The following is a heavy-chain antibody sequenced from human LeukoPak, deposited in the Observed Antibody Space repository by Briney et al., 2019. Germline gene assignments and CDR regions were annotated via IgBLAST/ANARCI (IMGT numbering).Heavy chain of an antibody. Sequence: GESLRLSCAASGFTFSSYAMSWVRQAPGKGLEWVSAICGSGGSTYYADSVKGRFTISRDNSKTTLHLQVNSLRAEDTASYYYAKPVYGSGNLYGMDVWGQGTTVTVSS. CDR1: GFTFSSYA. J-gene: IGHJ6*02. V-gene: IGHV3-23*01. CDR2: ICGSGGST. CDR3: AKPVYGSGNLYGMDV. D-gene: IGHD3-10*01.